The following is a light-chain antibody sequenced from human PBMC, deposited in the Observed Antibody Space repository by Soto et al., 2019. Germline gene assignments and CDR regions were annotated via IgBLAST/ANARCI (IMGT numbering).Light chain of an antibody. Sequence: EIVMTQSPATLSVSPGERATLSCRPVQGVASTLAWYQQKPGQAPRLLIYGASTRATGIPARFSGSGSGTEFTLTISSLQSEDFAVYYCQQYNNWPRTFGQGTKVEIK. CDR2: GAS. CDR3: QQYNNWPRT. J-gene: IGKJ1*01. CDR1: QGVAST. V-gene: IGKV3-15*01.